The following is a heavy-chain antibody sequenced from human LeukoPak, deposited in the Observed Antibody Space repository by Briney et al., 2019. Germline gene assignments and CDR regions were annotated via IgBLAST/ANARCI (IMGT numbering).Heavy chain of an antibody. Sequence: GGSLRLSCAASGITFSTSGMHWVRQAPGKGLEWVAFIWSDGSNKYHADSVKGRFTISRDNSKNTLYLQMNSLRAEDTAVYYCAKGQNYYDGSGYYSTDYWGQGTPVTVSS. J-gene: IGHJ4*02. CDR2: IWSDGSNK. CDR1: GITFSTSG. D-gene: IGHD3-22*01. V-gene: IGHV3-30*02. CDR3: AKGQNYYDGSGYYSTDY.